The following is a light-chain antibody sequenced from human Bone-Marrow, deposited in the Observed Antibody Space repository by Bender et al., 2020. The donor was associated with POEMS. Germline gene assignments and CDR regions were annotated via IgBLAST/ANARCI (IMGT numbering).Light chain of an antibody. CDR3: LLTYSDSSLV. V-gene: IGLV7-46*01. J-gene: IGLJ3*02. CDR2: DTT. CDR1: TGPVTTGHY. Sequence: QAVVTQEPSLTVSPGGTVTLTCASSTGPVTTGHYPYWFQQKPGQAPKALIFDTTDKHSWTPARFSGSLLGGAAALTLSDAQPDDEADYYCLLTYSDSSLVFGGGTKLTVL.